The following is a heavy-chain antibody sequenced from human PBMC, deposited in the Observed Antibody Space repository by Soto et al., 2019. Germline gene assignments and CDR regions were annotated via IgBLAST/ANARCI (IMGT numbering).Heavy chain of an antibody. CDR2: IYYSGST. V-gene: IGHV4-31*03. D-gene: IGHD1-26*01. CDR3: ARDVSGASDNWYFDL. J-gene: IGHJ2*01. CDR1: GGSIRSGGYY. Sequence: QVQLQESGPGLVKPSQTLSLTCTVSGGSIRSGGYYWNWIRQHPGKVLEWIGYIYYSGSTYYNPYLKSRVTLSVDTAKNQFSLKLTSVTAADTALYYCARDVSGASDNWYFDLWGRGTLVTVSS.